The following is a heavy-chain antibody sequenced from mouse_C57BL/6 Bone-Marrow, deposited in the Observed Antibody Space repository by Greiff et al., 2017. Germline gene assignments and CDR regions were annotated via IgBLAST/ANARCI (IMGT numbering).Heavy chain of an antibody. CDR2: IYPGGGYT. D-gene: IGHD3-2*02. Sequence: VQLQQSGAELVRPGTSVKMSCKASGYTFTNYWIGWAKQRPGHGLEWIGDIYPGGGYTNYNEKFKGKAKLTADKSSSTAYMQCSSLTSEDSAIYYCARGDSSGYGFAYWGQGTLVTVSA. V-gene: IGHV1-63*01. J-gene: IGHJ3*01. CDR3: ARGDSSGYGFAY. CDR1: GYTFTNYW.